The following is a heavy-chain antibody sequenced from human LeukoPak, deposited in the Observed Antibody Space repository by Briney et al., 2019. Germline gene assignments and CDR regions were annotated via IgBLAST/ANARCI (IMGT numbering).Heavy chain of an antibody. J-gene: IGHJ4*02. D-gene: IGHD3-22*01. Sequence: SETLSLTCAVYGGSFSGYYWSWIRQPPGKGLEWIGEINHSRSTNYNPSLKSRVTISVDTSKDQFSLKLSSVTAADTAVYYCARRGYYDSSGYYRYWGQGTLVTVSS. CDR1: GGSFSGYY. V-gene: IGHV4-34*01. CDR2: INHSRST. CDR3: ARRGYYDSSGYYRY.